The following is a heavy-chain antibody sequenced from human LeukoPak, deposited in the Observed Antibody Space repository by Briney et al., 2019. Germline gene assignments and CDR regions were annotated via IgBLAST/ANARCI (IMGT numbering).Heavy chain of an antibody. CDR1: GGSISSGGYY. CDR3: ARDGYNYDYYGMDV. CDR2: IYYSGST. J-gene: IGHJ6*02. D-gene: IGHD5-24*01. Sequence: SLTLSLTCTVSGGSISSGGYYWSWIRQHPGKGLEWIGYIYYSGSTYYNPSLKSRVTISVDTSKNQFSLKLSSVTAADTAVYYCARDGYNYDYYGMDVWGQGTTVTVSS. V-gene: IGHV4-31*03.